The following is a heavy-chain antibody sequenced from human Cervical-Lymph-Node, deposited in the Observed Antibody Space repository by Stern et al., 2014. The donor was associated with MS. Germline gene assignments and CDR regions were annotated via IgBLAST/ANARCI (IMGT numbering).Heavy chain of an antibody. CDR2: IAVGRGNP. CDR1: GFTFSNSA. D-gene: IGHD2-15*01. CDR3: AADLRYCSGGSCYRGMDV. J-gene: IGHJ6*02. V-gene: IGHV1-58*02. Sequence: QLVESGPEVKKPGTSVKVSCKASGFTFSNSAMQWVRQARGQRLEWIGWIAVGRGNPNYAQKLQERVTITRDMSTSTAYMELSSLRSEDTAVYYCAADLRYCSGGSCYRGMDVWGQGTTVTVSS.